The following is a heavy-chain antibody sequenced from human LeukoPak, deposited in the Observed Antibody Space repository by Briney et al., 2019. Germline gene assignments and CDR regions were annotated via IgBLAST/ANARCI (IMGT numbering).Heavy chain of an antibody. Sequence: GGSLRLSCAVSGFTFTTFGMHWVRQAPGKGLQWVAFIQYDGGEIEYTEAVQGRFTISRDNSKNTLYLQMNSLRAEDTAVYYCARGSLVYWGQGTLVTVSS. CDR2: IQYDGGEI. D-gene: IGHD3-10*01. J-gene: IGHJ4*02. V-gene: IGHV3-30*02. CDR3: ARGSLVY. CDR1: GFTFTTFG.